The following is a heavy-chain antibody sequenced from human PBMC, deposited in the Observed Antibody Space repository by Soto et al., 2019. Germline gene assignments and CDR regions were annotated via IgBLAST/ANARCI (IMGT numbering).Heavy chain of an antibody. J-gene: IGHJ6*02. D-gene: IGHD4-4*01. CDR3: ARGYSNYPDV. Sequence: QVQLVQSGAEVKKPGSSVKVSCKASGGTFRTYAISWVRQAPGQGREWMGGSIPIFGTPNYAQKFQGRVTSTADESTNTAYMERSSLRSEETALYHRARGYSNYPDVWGQGTTVIV. CDR1: GGTFRTYA. CDR2: SIPIFGTP. V-gene: IGHV1-69*12.